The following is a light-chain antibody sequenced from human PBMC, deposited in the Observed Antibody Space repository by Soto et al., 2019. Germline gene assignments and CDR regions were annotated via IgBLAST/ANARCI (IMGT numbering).Light chain of an antibody. Sequence: QSVLTQPASVSGSPGQSIAISCTGTSSDIGAYNYVSWHKQYPGKVPKLIIYDVNNRPSGVSDRFSGSKSGYTASLTISGLQAEDEAEYYCISYTTSGTYVFGTGTKVTVL. CDR1: SSDIGAYNY. J-gene: IGLJ1*01. V-gene: IGLV2-14*03. CDR2: DVN. CDR3: ISYTTSGTYV.